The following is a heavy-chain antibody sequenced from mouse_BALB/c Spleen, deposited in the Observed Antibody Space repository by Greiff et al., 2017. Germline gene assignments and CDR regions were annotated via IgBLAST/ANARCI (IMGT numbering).Heavy chain of an antibody. V-gene: IGHV14-3*02. Sequence: DVHLVESGAELVKPGASVKLSCTASGFNIKDTYMHWVKQRPEQGLEWIGRIDPANGNTKYDPKFQGKATITADTSSNTAYLQLSSLTSEDTAVYYCARGGLYYDYDDAMDYWGQGTSVTVSS. D-gene: IGHD2-4*01. CDR1: GFNIKDTY. CDR2: IDPANGNT. J-gene: IGHJ4*01. CDR3: ARGGLYYDYDDAMDY.